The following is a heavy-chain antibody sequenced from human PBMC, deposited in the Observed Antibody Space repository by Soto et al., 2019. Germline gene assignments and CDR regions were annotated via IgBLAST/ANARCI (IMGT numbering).Heavy chain of an antibody. J-gene: IGHJ4*02. CDR3: ARGHFYYGSGRGYYFDY. D-gene: IGHD3-10*01. CDR2: INHSGST. Sequence: QVQLQQWGAGLLKPSETLSLTCAVYGGSFSGYYWSWIRQPPGKGLEWIGEINHSGSTNYNPSLKGRVTISVDTSKHQFSLKLSSVTAADTAVYYCARGHFYYGSGRGYYFDYWGQGTLFTVSS. CDR1: GGSFSGYY. V-gene: IGHV4-34*01.